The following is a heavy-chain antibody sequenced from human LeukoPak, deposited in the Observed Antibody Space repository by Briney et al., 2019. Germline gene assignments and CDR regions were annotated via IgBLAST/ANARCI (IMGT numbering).Heavy chain of an antibody. Sequence: GGSLRLSCAASGFTFSRYSMNWVRQAPGKGLEWVANIKQDGSEKYYVDSVKGRFTISRDNAKNSLYLQMNSLRAENTAVYYCVGHSDYWGQGTPVTVSS. CDR2: IKQDGSEK. D-gene: IGHD3-16*01. CDR1: GFTFSRYS. V-gene: IGHV3-7*01. J-gene: IGHJ4*02. CDR3: VGHSDY.